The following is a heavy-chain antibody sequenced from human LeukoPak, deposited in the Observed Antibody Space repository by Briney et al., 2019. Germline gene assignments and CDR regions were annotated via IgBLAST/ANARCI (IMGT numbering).Heavy chain of an antibody. V-gene: IGHV3-11*01. CDR2: ISSSGSSI. D-gene: IGHD3-10*01. Sequence: GGSLRLSCAASGFTFDDYGMSWIRQAPGKGLEWVSYISSSGSSIYYADSVKGRFTISRDNAKNSLYLQMNSLRAEDTAVYYCARDSGGTYRFFDYWGQGTLVTVSS. CDR1: GFTFDDYG. J-gene: IGHJ4*02. CDR3: ARDSGGTYRFFDY.